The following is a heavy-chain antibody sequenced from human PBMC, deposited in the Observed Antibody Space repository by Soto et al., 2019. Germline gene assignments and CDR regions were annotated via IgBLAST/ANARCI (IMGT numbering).Heavy chain of an antibody. CDR2: ISYDGSNK. Sequence: QGQLVESGGGVVQPGRSLRLSCAASGFTFSNYGMHWVRQAPGKGLEWVAVISYDGSNKYYAVSVKGRFTISRDNSKNTLYLQMNSLRAEDTAVYYCAKDLGSGSYLFDAFDIWGQGTMVTVSS. J-gene: IGHJ3*02. D-gene: IGHD1-26*01. CDR3: AKDLGSGSYLFDAFDI. V-gene: IGHV3-30*18. CDR1: GFTFSNYG.